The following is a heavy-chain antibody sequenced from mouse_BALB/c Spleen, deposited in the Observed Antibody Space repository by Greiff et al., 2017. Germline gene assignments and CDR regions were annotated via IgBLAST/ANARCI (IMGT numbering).Heavy chain of an antibody. CDR2: IYPGSGST. V-gene: IGHV1-55*01. J-gene: IGHJ1*01. D-gene: IGHD2-14*01. Sequence: VQLQQPGAELVKPGTSVKLSCKASGYNFTSYWINWVKLRPGQGLEWIGDIYPGSGSTNYNEKFKSKATLTVDTSSSTAYMQLSSLASEDSALYYCARNYRYDWYFDVWGAGTTVTVSS. CDR3: ARNYRYDWYFDV. CDR1: GYNFTSYW.